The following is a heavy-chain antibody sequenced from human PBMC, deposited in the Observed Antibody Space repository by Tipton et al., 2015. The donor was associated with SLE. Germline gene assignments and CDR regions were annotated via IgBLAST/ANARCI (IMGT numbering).Heavy chain of an antibody. CDR1: KFTFSSYG. V-gene: IGHV3-33*06. Sequence: SLRLSCAASKFTFSSYGMHWVRQAPGKGLEWVALIWFNGNNKYYADSVKGRFTISRDNSKNTVDLQMNSLRVEDTAVYYCAKGDLGPGSYLDYYYGMDVWGQGTTVTVSS. D-gene: IGHD3-10*01. CDR2: IWFNGNNK. J-gene: IGHJ6*02. CDR3: AKGDLGPGSYLDYYYGMDV.